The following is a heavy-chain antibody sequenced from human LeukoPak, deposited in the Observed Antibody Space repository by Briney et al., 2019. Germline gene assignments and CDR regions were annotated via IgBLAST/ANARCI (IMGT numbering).Heavy chain of an antibody. V-gene: IGHV3-33*01. CDR1: GFTFSSYA. CDR2: IWHDGSNK. CDR3: ARERVTGTSYYYYYGMDV. J-gene: IGHJ6*02. Sequence: GGSLRLSCAASGFTFSSYAMHWVRQASGKGLEWGAVIWHDGSNKYYAASVKGRFTVSRGNSKNTLYLQINSLRAEDTAVYYCARERVTGTSYYYYYGMDVWGQGTTVTVSS. D-gene: IGHD6-19*01.